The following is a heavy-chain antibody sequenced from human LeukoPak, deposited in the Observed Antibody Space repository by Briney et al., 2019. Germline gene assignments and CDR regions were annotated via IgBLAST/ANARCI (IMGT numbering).Heavy chain of an antibody. D-gene: IGHD3-3*01. CDR2: IPSDGSNN. J-gene: IGHJ4*02. CDR3: ASRSYDFWGGPFDY. CDR1: GFTFSNAW. Sequence: GGSLRLSCAASGFTFSNAWMSWVRQAPGKGLEWVALIPSDGSNNYYADSVKGRFTISRDNSKNTLYLQMNSLRVDDTAVYYCASRSYDFWGGPFDYWGQGTPVTVSS. V-gene: IGHV3-30*02.